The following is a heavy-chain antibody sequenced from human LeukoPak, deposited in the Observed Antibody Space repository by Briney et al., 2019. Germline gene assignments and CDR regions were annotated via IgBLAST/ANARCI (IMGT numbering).Heavy chain of an antibody. Sequence: SETLSLTCTVSGGSISSYYWSWIRQPPGKGLEWIGYIYYSGSTNYNPSLKSRVTISVDTSKNQFSLKLSSVTAADTAVYYCARSATVTNYYYGMDVWGQGTTVTVFS. CDR3: ARSATVTNYYYGMDV. J-gene: IGHJ6*02. V-gene: IGHV4-59*01. D-gene: IGHD4-17*01. CDR1: GGSISSYY. CDR2: IYYSGST.